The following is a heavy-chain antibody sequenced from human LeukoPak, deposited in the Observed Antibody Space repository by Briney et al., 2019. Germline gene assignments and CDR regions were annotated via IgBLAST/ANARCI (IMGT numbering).Heavy chain of an antibody. Sequence: GGSLRLSCAASGFTFSSYAMSWVRQAPGKGLEWVANIKQDGSEKYYVDSVKGRFTIARDNAKNSLYLQMNSLRAEDTAVYYCTRSYRDYWGQGTLVTVSS. J-gene: IGHJ4*02. CDR2: IKQDGSEK. CDR3: TRSYRDY. V-gene: IGHV3-7*01. CDR1: GFTFSSYA. D-gene: IGHD3-16*02.